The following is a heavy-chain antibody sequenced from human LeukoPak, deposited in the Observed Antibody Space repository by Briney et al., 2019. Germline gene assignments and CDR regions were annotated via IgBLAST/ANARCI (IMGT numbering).Heavy chain of an antibody. Sequence: PSVTLSLTCTVSGGSISSYYWSWIRQPPGKGLEWIGYIYYSGSTNYNPSLKSRVTISVDTSKNRFSLKLSSVTAADTAVYYCAGDRGPFDPWGQGTLVTVSS. CDR1: GGSISSYY. CDR2: IYYSGST. J-gene: IGHJ5*02. D-gene: IGHD3-10*01. V-gene: IGHV4-59*01. CDR3: AGDRGPFDP.